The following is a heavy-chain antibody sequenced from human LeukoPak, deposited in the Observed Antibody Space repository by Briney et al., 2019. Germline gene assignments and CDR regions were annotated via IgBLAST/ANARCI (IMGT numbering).Heavy chain of an antibody. J-gene: IGHJ4*02. CDR1: GFTFSSYG. D-gene: IGHD3-22*01. CDR2: IWYDGSDK. Sequence: GGSLRLSCAASGFTFSSYGMHWVRQAPGKGLEWVAVIWYDGSDKYYADSVKGRFTISRDNSKNTLYLQMNSLRVEDTAVYYCARGVDTSGYNPIDYWGQGTLVTVSS. CDR3: ARGVDTSGYNPIDY. V-gene: IGHV3-33*01.